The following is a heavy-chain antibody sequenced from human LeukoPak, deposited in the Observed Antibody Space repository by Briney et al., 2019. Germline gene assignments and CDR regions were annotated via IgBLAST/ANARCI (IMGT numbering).Heavy chain of an antibody. D-gene: IGHD6-19*01. V-gene: IGHV4-34*01. Sequence: SETLSLTCTVPGGSISGYYWSWIRQPPGKGLEWIGEINHSGSTNYNPSLKSRVTISVDTSKNQFSLKLSSVTAADTAVYYCARGYSSGWYYYYGMDVWGQGTTVTVSS. CDR2: INHSGST. J-gene: IGHJ6*02. CDR3: ARGYSSGWYYYYGMDV. CDR1: GGSISGYY.